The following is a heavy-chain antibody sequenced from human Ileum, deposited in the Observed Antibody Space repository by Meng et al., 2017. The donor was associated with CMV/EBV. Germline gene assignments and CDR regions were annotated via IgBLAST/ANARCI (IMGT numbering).Heavy chain of an antibody. CDR1: GGSVSSGSYY. D-gene: IGHD3-10*01. CDR3: ARAGTYEDY. V-gene: IGHV4-61*01. J-gene: IGHJ4*02. CDR2: IYYSGST. Sequence: LTCTVSGGSVSSGSYYWSWIRQPPGKGLEWIGYIYYSGSTNYNPSLKSRVTISVDTSKNQFSLKLSSVTAADTAVYYCARAGTYEDYWGQGTLVTVSS.